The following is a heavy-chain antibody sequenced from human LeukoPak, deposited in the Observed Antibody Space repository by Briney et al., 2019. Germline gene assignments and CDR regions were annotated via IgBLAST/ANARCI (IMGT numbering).Heavy chain of an antibody. Sequence: GGSLRLSCAASGFTFSSYATSWVRQAPGKGLEWVSAISGSGGSTYYADSVKGRFTISRDNSKNTLYLQMNSLRAEDTAVYYCAKGSGSSGWYNWFDPWGQGTLVTVSS. CDR3: AKGSGSSGWYNWFDP. CDR2: ISGSGGST. J-gene: IGHJ5*02. D-gene: IGHD6-19*01. V-gene: IGHV3-23*01. CDR1: GFTFSSYA.